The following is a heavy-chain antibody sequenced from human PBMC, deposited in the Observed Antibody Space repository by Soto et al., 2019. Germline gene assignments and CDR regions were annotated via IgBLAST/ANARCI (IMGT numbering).Heavy chain of an antibody. V-gene: IGHV3-23*01. CDR3: LKDDGGSPATPPL. CDR2: TSGSGDRT. Sequence: EVQLLESGGGLVQPGGSLRLSCAASGITISNYPMSWVRQAPGKGMVWVSGTSGSGDRTYYADSAKGRFTISKDISKNSLFLQVDTLGVDGTAVYFCLKDDGGSPATPPLWGHGTLVAVAS. J-gene: IGHJ4*01. CDR1: GITISNYP. D-gene: IGHD2-15*01.